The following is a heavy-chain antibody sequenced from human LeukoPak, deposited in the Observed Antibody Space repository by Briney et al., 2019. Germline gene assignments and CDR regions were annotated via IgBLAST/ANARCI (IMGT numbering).Heavy chain of an antibody. CDR1: GYTFTSYY. CDR3: ARDGSSRIAATS. J-gene: IGHJ4*02. CDR2: INPSGGSS. V-gene: IGHV1-46*01. D-gene: IGHD6-13*01. Sequence: ASVKVSCTASGYTFTSYYIHWVRQAPGQGLEWMGIINPSGGSSSYAQKFQGRVTMARDTSTNTVYMELSSLRSEDTAVYYCARDGSSRIAATSWGQGTLDTVSS.